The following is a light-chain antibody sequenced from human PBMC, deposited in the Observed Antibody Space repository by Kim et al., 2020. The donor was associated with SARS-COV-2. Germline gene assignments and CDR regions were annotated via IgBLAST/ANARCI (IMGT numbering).Light chain of an antibody. V-gene: IGKV3-20*01. J-gene: IGKJ2*01. CDR1: PSVSNNF. Sequence: PGARATLSCRASPSVSNNFLAWYKQKPGQAPRLLIYAASARPTAIPDRFSGSGFGTDFTPTISARELEDFAVYYGQQYGTAYTFGQGSKLEI. CDR2: AAS. CDR3: QQYGTAYT.